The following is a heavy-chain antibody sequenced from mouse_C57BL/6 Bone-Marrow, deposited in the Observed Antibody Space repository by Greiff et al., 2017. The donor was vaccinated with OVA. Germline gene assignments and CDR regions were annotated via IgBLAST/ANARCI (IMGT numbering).Heavy chain of an antibody. J-gene: IGHJ2*01. CDR2: ISSGGSYT. CDR1: GFTFSSYG. V-gene: IGHV5-6*01. CDR3: ARERNYYGSSSLFAY. Sequence: EVQVVESGGDLVKPGGSLKLSCAASGFTFSSYGMSWVRQTPDKRLEWVATISSGGSYTYYPDSVKGRFTISRDNAKNTLYLQMSSLKSEDTAMYYCARERNYYGSSSLFAYWGQGTTLTVSS. D-gene: IGHD1-1*01.